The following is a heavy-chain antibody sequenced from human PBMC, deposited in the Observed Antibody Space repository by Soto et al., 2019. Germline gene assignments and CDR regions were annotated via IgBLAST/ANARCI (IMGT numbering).Heavy chain of an antibody. J-gene: IGHJ3*02. CDR1: GGSISSYY. Sequence: PSETLSLTCTVSGGSISSYYWSWIRQPPGKGLEWIGYIYYSGSTNYNPSLKSRVTISVDTSKTQFSLKLSSVTAADTAVYYCASSLVDTMIVVVNADHAFDIWGQGTMVTVSS. V-gene: IGHV4-59*01. D-gene: IGHD3-22*01. CDR2: IYYSGST. CDR3: ASSLVDTMIVVVNADHAFDI.